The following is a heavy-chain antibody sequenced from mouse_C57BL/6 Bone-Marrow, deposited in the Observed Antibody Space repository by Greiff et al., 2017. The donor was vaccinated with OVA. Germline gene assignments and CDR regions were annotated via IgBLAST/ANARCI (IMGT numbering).Heavy chain of an antibody. J-gene: IGHJ1*03. CDR2: IDPEDGET. CDR3: ASVVAKDWYFDV. CDR1: GFNIKDYY. Sequence: VQLQQSGAELVKPGASVKLSCTASGFNIKDYYMHWVKQRTEQGLEWIGRIDPEDGETKYAPKFQGKATITAATSSNTAVLQLSSLTSEDTAVYYCASVVAKDWYFDVGGTGTTVTVSS. D-gene: IGHD1-1*01. V-gene: IGHV14-2*01.